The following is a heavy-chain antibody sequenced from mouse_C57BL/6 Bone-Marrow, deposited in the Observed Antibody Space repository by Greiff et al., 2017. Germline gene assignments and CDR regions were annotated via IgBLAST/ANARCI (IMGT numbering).Heavy chain of an antibody. CDR3: ARKDSNYVVPWFAY. Sequence: QVQLQQSGAELVRPGTSVKMSCKASGYTFTNYWIGWAKQRPGHGLEWIGDIYPGGGYTNYNEKFKGKATLTADKSSSTAYMQVSSLTSEDSAIYYCARKDSNYVVPWFAYWGQGTLVTVSA. V-gene: IGHV1-63*01. CDR1: GYTFTNYW. J-gene: IGHJ3*01. D-gene: IGHD2-5*01. CDR2: IYPGGGYT.